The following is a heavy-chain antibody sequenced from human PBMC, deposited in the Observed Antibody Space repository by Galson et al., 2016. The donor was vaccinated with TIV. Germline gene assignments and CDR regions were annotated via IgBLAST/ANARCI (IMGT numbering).Heavy chain of an antibody. D-gene: IGHD1-1*01. Sequence: SVKVSCKASGYNFTNYIMHWVRQAPGQRLEWMGWINAGNGNTKYSQKFQGRVTITRDTSASTAYMELSSLRSEDTAVYCCARDPGYFVYWGQGTLVTVSS. V-gene: IGHV1-3*01. CDR1: GYNFTNYI. CDR3: ARDPGYFVY. J-gene: IGHJ4*02. CDR2: INAGNGNT.